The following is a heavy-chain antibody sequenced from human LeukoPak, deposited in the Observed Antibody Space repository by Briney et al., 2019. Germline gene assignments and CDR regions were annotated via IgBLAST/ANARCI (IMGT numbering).Heavy chain of an antibody. CDR2: IYYSGST. Sequence: SETLSLTCAVSGGSISSGGYSWSWIRQPPGKGLEWIGYIYYSGSTYYNPSLKSRVTISVDTSKNQFSLKLSSVTAADTAVYYCARHKDVWGSPRQHDAFDIWGQGTMVTVSS. CDR1: GGSISSGGYS. CDR3: ARHKDVWGSPRQHDAFDI. D-gene: IGHD3-16*01. V-gene: IGHV4-30-4*07. J-gene: IGHJ3*02.